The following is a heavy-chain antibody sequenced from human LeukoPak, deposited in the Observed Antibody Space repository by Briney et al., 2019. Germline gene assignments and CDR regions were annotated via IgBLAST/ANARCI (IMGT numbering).Heavy chain of an antibody. V-gene: IGHV1-8*01. CDR1: GYTFTRYD. CDR2: MNPNSGNT. CDR3: ARGGRGYYYYYMDV. D-gene: IGHD1-26*01. Sequence: GASVKVSCKASGYTFTRYDINWVRQATGQGLEWMGWMNPNSGNTGYAQKLQGRVTMTRNTSISTAYMELSSLRSEDTAVYYCARGGRGYYYYYMDVWGKGTTVTVSS. J-gene: IGHJ6*03.